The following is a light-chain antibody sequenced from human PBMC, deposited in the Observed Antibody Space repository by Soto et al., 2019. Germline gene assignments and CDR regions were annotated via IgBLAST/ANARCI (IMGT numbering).Light chain of an antibody. V-gene: IGLV2-14*01. CDR2: EVN. Sequence: QSVLTQPASVSGSPGQSITISCTGTSSDVGGYNYVSWYQQHPGNAPRLMIYEVNNRPSGVPNRFSGSKSGDTASLTISGLQAEDEADYYCSSYTSSSTLYVFGTGTKVTVL. J-gene: IGLJ1*01. CDR1: SSDVGGYNY. CDR3: SSYTSSSTLYV.